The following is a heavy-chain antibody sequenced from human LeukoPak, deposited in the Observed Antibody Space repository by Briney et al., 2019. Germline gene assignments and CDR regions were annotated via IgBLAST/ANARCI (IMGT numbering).Heavy chain of an antibody. D-gene: IGHD6-19*01. CDR2: INWNSGSI. V-gene: IGHV3-9*01. CDR1: GFTFDDYA. CDR3: AKVSVAGVYNWFDP. J-gene: IGHJ5*02. Sequence: PGGSLRLSCAASGFTFDDYAMPWVRQAPGKGLEWVSGINWNSGSIGYADSVKGRFTISRDNAKNSLYLQMNSLRAEDTAMYYCAKVSVAGVYNWFDPWGQGTLVTVSS.